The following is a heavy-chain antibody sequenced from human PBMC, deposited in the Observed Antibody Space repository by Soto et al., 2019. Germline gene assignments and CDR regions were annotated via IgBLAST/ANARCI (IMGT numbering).Heavy chain of an antibody. CDR3: ARHGLGNYYDSSGYKYFDY. Sequence: GESLKISCKGSGYSFTSYWIGWVRQMPGKGLEWMGIIYPGDSDSRYSPSFQGQVTISADKSISTAYLQWSSLKASDTAMYYCARHGLGNYYDSSGYKYFDYWGQGTLVTVSS. CDR1: GYSFTSYW. J-gene: IGHJ4*02. CDR2: IYPGDSDS. D-gene: IGHD3-22*01. V-gene: IGHV5-51*01.